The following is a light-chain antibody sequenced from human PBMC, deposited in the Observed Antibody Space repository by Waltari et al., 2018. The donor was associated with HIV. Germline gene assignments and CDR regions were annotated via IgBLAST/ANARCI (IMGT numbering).Light chain of an antibody. V-gene: IGKV3-20*01. CDR1: QTVSSTY. Sequence: EVVLTQSPGTLSLSPGERATLSCRASQTVSSTYLAWYQQKPGQAPRLLIYGASSRATGIPDRCSGSGSGTDFTLTISRLEPEDFAVYYCQQYDRSPQTFGQGTKVEIK. CDR3: QQYDRSPQT. J-gene: IGKJ1*01. CDR2: GAS.